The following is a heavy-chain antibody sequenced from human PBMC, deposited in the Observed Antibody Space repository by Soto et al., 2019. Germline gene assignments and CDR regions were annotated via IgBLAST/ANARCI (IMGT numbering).Heavy chain of an antibody. CDR2: ISYDGGNK. V-gene: IGHV3-30*18. CDR3: AKDWDIVVVTAIRYGMDV. Sequence: VAVISYDGGNKYYADSVKGRFTISRDNSKNTLYLQMNSLRAEDTAVYYCAKDWDIVVVTAIRYGMDVWGQGTTVTVSS. J-gene: IGHJ6*02. D-gene: IGHD2-21*02.